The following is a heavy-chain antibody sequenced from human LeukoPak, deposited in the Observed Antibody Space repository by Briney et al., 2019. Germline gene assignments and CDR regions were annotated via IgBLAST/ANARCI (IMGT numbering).Heavy chain of an antibody. CDR1: GFTFSSYE. Sequence: GGSLTLSCAASGFTFSSYEMNWVSPAPGKGREWVSYISSSGSTVYYADSVKGRFTISRDNAKNSLYLQMNSLRAEDTAVYYCAREDYSYGFGYWGQGTLVTVSS. CDR2: ISSSGSTV. J-gene: IGHJ4*02. V-gene: IGHV3-48*03. CDR3: AREDYSYGFGY. D-gene: IGHD5-18*01.